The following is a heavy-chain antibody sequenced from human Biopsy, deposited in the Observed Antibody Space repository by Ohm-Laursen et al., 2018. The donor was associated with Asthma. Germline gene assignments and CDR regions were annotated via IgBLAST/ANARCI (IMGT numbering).Heavy chain of an antibody. D-gene: IGHD3-10*01. J-gene: IGHJ6*02. CDR3: ARAVDYSHYYGIDV. CDR1: GCTFNSAG. CDR2: ISVYNGNT. V-gene: IGHV1-18*01. Sequence: SSVKVSCKISGCTFNSAGITWVRQAPGQGLEWMGWISVYNGNTKVAQKLQDRVTMITDTPTSTAYMELRSLRSDDTAVYFCARAVDYSHYYGIDVWGQGTTVTVS.